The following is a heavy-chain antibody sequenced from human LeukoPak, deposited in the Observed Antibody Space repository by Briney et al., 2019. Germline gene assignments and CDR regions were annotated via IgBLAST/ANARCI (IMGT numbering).Heavy chain of an antibody. D-gene: IGHD5-18*01. Sequence: SETLSLTCTVSGGSVSSSSYYWGWIRQPPGKGLEWIGSIYYSGSTYYNPSLKSRVTISVDTSKNQFSLKLSSVTAADTAVYYCARHGPPFAETAMASFDYWGQGTLVTVSS. CDR2: IYYSGST. V-gene: IGHV4-39*01. CDR1: GGSVSSSSYY. J-gene: IGHJ4*02. CDR3: ARHGPPFAETAMASFDY.